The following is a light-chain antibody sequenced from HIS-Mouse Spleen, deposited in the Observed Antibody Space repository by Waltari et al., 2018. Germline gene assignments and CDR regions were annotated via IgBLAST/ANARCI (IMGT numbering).Light chain of an antibody. CDR3: SSYTSSSTPYV. CDR2: EVS. CDR1: SSDGGGYNY. J-gene: IGLJ1*01. Sequence: QSALTQPASVSGSPGQSIPTSCTGTSSDGGGYNYVSLYQQHPGKAPKLMIYEVSNRPSGVSNRFSGSKSGNTASLTISGLQAEDEADYYCSSYTSSSTPYVFGTGTKVTVL. V-gene: IGLV2-14*01.